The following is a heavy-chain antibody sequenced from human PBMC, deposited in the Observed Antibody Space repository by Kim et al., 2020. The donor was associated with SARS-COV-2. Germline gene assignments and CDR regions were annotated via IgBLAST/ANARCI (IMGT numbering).Heavy chain of an antibody. CDR3: AKEGYYGSGSTPDY. V-gene: IGHV3-30*18. CDR2: ISYDGDNK. J-gene: IGHJ4*01. Sequence: GGSLRLSCAASGFTFSSYGMHWVRQAPGKGLEWVAVISYDGDNKFFADSVKGRFTISRDNSKNTVYLQMNSLRVEDTAVYYCAKEGYYGSGSTPDYWG. CDR1: GFTFSSYG. D-gene: IGHD3-10*01.